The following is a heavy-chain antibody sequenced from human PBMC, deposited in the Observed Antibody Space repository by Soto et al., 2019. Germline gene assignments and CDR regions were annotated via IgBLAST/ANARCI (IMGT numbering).Heavy chain of an antibody. Sequence: GASVKVSCKASGYTFTSYYMHWVRQAPGQGLEWMGIINPSGGSTSYAQKFQGRVTMTRDTSTSTVYMELSSLRSEDTAVYYCAREVLRYFDWLLRARREDNYYYGPDVCGPGTTVTVSS. CDR3: AREVLRYFDWLLRARREDNYYYGPDV. D-gene: IGHD3-9*01. J-gene: IGHJ6*02. CDR1: GYTFTSYY. V-gene: IGHV1-46*01. CDR2: INPSGGST.